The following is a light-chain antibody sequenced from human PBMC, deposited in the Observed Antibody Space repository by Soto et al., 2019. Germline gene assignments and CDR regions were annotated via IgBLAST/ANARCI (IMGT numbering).Light chain of an antibody. V-gene: IGKV3-11*01. Sequence: EIVLTQSPATLSLSPGQRATLSCRASQSVSSSLAWYQQKPGQAPRLLIYDASNRATGIPARFSGSGYGTDTTLTNSSIEPEDFAVNYFKQIGDWPRWTFGHGTKVEIK. J-gene: IGKJ1*01. CDR1: QSVSSS. CDR2: DAS. CDR3: KQIGDWPRWT.